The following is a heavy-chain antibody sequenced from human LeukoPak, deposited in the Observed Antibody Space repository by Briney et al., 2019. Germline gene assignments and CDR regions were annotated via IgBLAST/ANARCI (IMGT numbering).Heavy chain of an antibody. CDR1: GFTFSTYS. CDR3: TRGPGYSYAMDS. CDR2: ISHGSTRI. V-gene: IGHV3-48*01. J-gene: IGHJ4*02. D-gene: IGHD5-18*01. Sequence: GGSLRLSCAASGFTFSTYSMNWVRQAPGKGLEGISYISHGSTRIFYADSVEGRFTVPRDDAKNALYLQMNSLRVEDTAVYYCTRGPGYSYAMDSWGQGILVTVSS.